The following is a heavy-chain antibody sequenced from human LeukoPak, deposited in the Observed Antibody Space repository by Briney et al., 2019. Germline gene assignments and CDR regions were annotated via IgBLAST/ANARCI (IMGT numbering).Heavy chain of an antibody. J-gene: IGHJ4*02. CDR2: IYYSGST. CDR3: ARGPLSTSGGYYFDY. Sequence: SQTLSLTCTVSGGSISSGDYYWSWIRQPPGKGLEWIGYIYYSGSTYYNPSLKSRVTISVDTSKNQFSLKLSSVTAADTAVYYCARGPLSTSGGYYFDYWGQGTLVTVSS. D-gene: IGHD1-1*01. CDR1: GGSISSGDYY. V-gene: IGHV4-30-4*01.